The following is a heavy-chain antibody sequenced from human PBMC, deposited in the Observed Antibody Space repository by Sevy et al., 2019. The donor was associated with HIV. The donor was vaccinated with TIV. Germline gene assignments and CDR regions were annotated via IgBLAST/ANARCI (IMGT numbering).Heavy chain of an antibody. CDR2: MYSSGTT. J-gene: IGHJ4*02. CDR3: ATHDGSDF. V-gene: IGHV4-39*01. CDR1: GGSISSSRCY. Sequence: SETLSLTCNVSGGSISSSRCYWGWIRQPPGKGLEGIGSMYSSGTTYYNPSLKSRVAISVDMAKNQFSLRLNSVTAADTAVYYCATHDGSDFWGQGSLVTVSS.